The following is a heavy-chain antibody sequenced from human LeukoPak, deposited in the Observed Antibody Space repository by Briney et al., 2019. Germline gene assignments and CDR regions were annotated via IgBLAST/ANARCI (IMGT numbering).Heavy chain of an antibody. V-gene: IGHV3-33*06. CDR1: GFTFSSYG. J-gene: IGHJ4*01. CDR2: IWYDGSNK. D-gene: IGHD6-19*01. CDR3: PKAIGYSRGWYIDY. Sequence: GGSLRLSCAASGFTFSSYGMHWVRQAPGKGLEWVAVIWYDGSNKYYADSVKGRFTISSNNSKHTLYLQMNSLSADDTAVYYFPKAIGYSRGWYIDYCGQGSLVT.